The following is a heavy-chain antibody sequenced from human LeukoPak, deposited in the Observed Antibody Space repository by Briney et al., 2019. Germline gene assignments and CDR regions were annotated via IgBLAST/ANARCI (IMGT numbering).Heavy chain of an antibody. CDR2: IYHSGST. CDR3: AARRGANDY. V-gene: IGHV4-30-2*01. Sequence: SQTLSLTCAVSGGPISSGGYSWSWIRQPPGKGLEWIGYIYHSGSTYYNPSLKSRVTISVDRSKNQFSLKLSSVTAADTAVYYCAARRGANDYWGQGTLVTVSS. CDR1: GGPISSGGYS. J-gene: IGHJ4*02. D-gene: IGHD1-26*01.